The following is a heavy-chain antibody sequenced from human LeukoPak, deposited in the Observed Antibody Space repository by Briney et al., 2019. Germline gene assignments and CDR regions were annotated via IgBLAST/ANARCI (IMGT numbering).Heavy chain of an antibody. J-gene: IGHJ3*02. D-gene: IGHD6-13*01. Sequence: GESLKTSCKGSGYTFTSFWIAWVRQMPGKGLEWMGIIYPSDSDTRYSPSFQGQVTISVDKSISTAYLQWSSLKASDTAMYFCARLLGSSISDAFHIWGQGTMVTVST. CDR1: GYTFTSFW. V-gene: IGHV5-51*01. CDR3: ARLLGSSISDAFHI. CDR2: IYPSDSDT.